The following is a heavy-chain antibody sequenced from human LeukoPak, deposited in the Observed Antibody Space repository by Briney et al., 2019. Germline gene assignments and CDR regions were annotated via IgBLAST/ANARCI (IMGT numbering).Heavy chain of an antibody. CDR3: ARVSMRGGSGSYYPLHY. V-gene: IGHV1-2*04. CDR2: INPSSGGT. J-gene: IGHJ4*02. CDR1: GYTFTDYY. Sequence: ASVKVSCKASGYTFTDYYIHWVRQAPGQGLEWMGWINPSSGGTYFSRKFQDWVTLTRDTSISTAYMELSRLESDDTAVYYCARVSMRGGSGSYYPLHYWGQGTLVTVSS. D-gene: IGHD3-10*01.